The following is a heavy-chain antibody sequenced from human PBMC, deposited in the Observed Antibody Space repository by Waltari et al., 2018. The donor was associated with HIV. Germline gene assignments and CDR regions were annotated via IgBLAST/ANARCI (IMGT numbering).Heavy chain of an antibody. D-gene: IGHD3-3*01. CDR3: ATGDGRNFGVVREYYHYGMDV. CDR2: VIPIFGSP. Sequence: SGAEVKKPGSSVKVSCEASGGSFSNYAVSWVRQVPGQGLEWLGGVIPIFGSPDYSQKFHGRLTIVADESINTAYMELSSLTSEDTAVYYCATGDGRNFGVVREYYHYGMDVWGQGTTVTISS. V-gene: IGHV1-69*01. CDR1: GGSFSNYA. J-gene: IGHJ6*02.